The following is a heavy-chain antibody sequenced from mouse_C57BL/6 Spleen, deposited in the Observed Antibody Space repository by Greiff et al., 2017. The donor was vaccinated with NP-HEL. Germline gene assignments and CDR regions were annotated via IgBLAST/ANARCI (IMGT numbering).Heavy chain of an antibody. Sequence: EVNLVESGGDLVKPGGSLKLSCAASGFTFSSYGMSWVRQTPDKRLEWVATISSGGSYTYYPDSVKGRFTISRDNAKNTLYLQMSSLKSEDTAMYYCARRYGSSLYYAMDYWGQGTSVTVSS. D-gene: IGHD1-1*01. CDR3: ARRYGSSLYYAMDY. CDR2: ISSGGSYT. V-gene: IGHV5-6*02. CDR1: GFTFSSYG. J-gene: IGHJ4*01.